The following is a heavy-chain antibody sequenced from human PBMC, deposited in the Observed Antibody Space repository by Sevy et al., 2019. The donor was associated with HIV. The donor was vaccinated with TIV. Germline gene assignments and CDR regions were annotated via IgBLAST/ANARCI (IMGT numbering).Heavy chain of an antibody. V-gene: IGHV4-34*01. D-gene: IGHD2-2*01. CDR3: ARSPPVVVVPGAPSWFDP. J-gene: IGHJ5*02. CDR1: DGSFSGYY. Sequence: SETLSLTCAVHDGSFSGYYWNWIRQLPGKGLEWIGEINESGITYYNPSLKSRVTISVETSEKQFSLKLNSVTAVDSAVYFCARSPPVVVVPGAPSWFDPWGQGTLVTVSS. CDR2: INESGIT.